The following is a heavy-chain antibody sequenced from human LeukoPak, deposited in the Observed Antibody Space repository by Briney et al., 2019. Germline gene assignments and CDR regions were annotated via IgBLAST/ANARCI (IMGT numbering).Heavy chain of an antibody. D-gene: IGHD3-10*02. V-gene: IGHV3-48*03. CDR2: ISSSGSTI. CDR3: ARRGWSGGMDV. Sequence: PGGSLRLSCAASGFTFSSYEMNWVRQAPGKELEWVSYISSSGSTIYYADSVKGRFTISRDNAKNSLYLQMNSLRAEDTAVYYCARRGWSGGMDVWGKGTTVTVSS. CDR1: GFTFSSYE. J-gene: IGHJ6*04.